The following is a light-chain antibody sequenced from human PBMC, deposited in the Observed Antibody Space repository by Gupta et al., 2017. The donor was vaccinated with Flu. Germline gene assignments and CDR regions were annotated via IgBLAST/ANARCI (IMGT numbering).Light chain of an antibody. Sequence: QSVLTQPPSVSAAPGQKVTISCSGSSSNIGINYVSWYQQLPGTAPQLLIYDNDKRPSGIPDRFSASKSGTSATLGIXGXQTGDEXDYYCETWDNSLSAGVFGGGTKLTVL. CDR3: ETWDNSLSAGV. CDR1: SSNIGINY. CDR2: DND. J-gene: IGLJ2*01. V-gene: IGLV1-51*01.